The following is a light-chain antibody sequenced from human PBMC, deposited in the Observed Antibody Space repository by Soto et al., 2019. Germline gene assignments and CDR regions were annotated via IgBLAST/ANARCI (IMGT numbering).Light chain of an antibody. Sequence: EIVMTQSPATLSVSPGETATLSCRASQSVSSYLAWYRQKPGQAPRLLIYGASTRATGIPARFSGSGSGSEFTLTISGLQSEDFAVYSCQQYNDWPLFTFGQGTRLDIK. CDR3: QQYNDWPLFT. J-gene: IGKJ5*01. CDR1: QSVSSY. V-gene: IGKV3-15*01. CDR2: GAS.